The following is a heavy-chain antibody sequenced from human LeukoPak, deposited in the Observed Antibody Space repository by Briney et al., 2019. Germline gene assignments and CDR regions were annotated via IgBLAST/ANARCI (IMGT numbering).Heavy chain of an antibody. V-gene: IGHV3-11*01. CDR1: EITFSGYF. D-gene: IGHD4-23*01. CDR2: ISGSGAT. Sequence: GGSLRLSCAASEITFSGYFMGWIRQAPGKGLEWVSYISGSGATYYADSVKGRFTISRDNAKNSLYLQMNSLRGEDAAVYYCARDPGHNGGNSGAFDYWGQEPWSPSPQ. J-gene: IGHJ4*01. CDR3: ARDPGHNGGNSGAFDY.